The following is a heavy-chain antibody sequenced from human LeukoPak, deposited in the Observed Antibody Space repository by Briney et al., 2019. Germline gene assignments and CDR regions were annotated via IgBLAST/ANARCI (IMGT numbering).Heavy chain of an antibody. CDR2: MNGDGTTI. CDR3: ARAGSYYYDL. V-gene: IGHV3-74*01. D-gene: IGHD1-26*01. CDR1: GFTFSTSW. Sequence: GGSLRPSCAASGFTFSTSWMHWVRQGPGQGLVWVSRMNGDGTTINYADSVKGRFTISRDNAKNTLYPEMNSLSAEDTAVYYCARAGSYYYDLWGRGTLVSVSS. J-gene: IGHJ2*01.